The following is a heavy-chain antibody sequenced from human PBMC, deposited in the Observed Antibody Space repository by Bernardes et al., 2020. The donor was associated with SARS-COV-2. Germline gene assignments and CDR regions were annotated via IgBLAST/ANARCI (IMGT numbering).Heavy chain of an antibody. D-gene: IGHD2-8*02. V-gene: IGHV4-39*01. CDR2: FYYTGIT. Sequence: SETLSLTCTVSGGSITSISHYWGWLLQTPGKGLEWIGNFYYTGITYYTPSLKSRVTMSVDTSNNHFSLKLSSVTAADTAVYYCARLPTRILATHSIWGRGSLVTVSS. CDR1: GGSITSISHY. CDR3: ARLPTRILATHSI. J-gene: IGHJ4*02.